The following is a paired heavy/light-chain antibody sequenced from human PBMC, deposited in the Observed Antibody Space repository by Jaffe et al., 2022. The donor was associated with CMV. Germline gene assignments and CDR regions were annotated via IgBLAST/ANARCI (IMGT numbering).Heavy chain of an antibody. CDR2: IIPILGFA. D-gene: IGHD5-18*01. V-gene: IGHV1-69*09. J-gene: IGHJ2*01. CDR3: AREPTLTKTYISGPFSYFAL. CDR1: GGTFSSYA. Sequence: QMHLEQSGAEVKRPGSSVKVSCKASGGTFSSYAINWVRQAPGQGLEWVGRIIPILGFATYAQTFQGRVTITADKSTNTFYMELSRLRSEDSAMYFCAREPTLTKTYISGPFSYFALWGRGTLVSVSS.
Light chain of an antibody. V-gene: IGKV4-1*01. J-gene: IGKJ4*01. CDR3: QQYYTTPVT. Sequence: DIVMTQSPDSLAVSLGEGATINCKASHNILYSSSNENCLVWYQQKPGQPPKVLIYGASSREYGVPDRFSGSGSGTDFTLTISSLQTDDVAVYYCQQYYTTPVTFGGGTKVEIK. CDR1: HNILYSSSNENC. CDR2: GAS.